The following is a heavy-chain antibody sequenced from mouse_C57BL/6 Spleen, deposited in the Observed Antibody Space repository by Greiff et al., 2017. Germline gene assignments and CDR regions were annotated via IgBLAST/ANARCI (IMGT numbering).Heavy chain of an antibody. D-gene: IGHD1-1*01. CDR2: INPNNGGT. CDR1: GYTFTDYY. V-gene: IGHV1-26*01. CDR3: ASGGTYGSSYGYFDV. Sequence: EVQLQQSGPELVKPGASVKISCKASGYTFTDYYMNWVKQSHGKSLEWIGDINPNNGGTSYNQKFKGKATLTVDKSSSTAYMELRSLTSEDSAVYYCASGGTYGSSYGYFDVWGTGTTVTVSS. J-gene: IGHJ1*03.